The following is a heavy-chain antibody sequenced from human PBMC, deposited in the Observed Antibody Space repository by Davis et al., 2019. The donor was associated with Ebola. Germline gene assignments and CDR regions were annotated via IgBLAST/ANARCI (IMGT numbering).Heavy chain of an antibody. CDR2: ISSSGSTI. J-gene: IGHJ6*02. D-gene: IGHD3-3*01. Sequence: GGSLRLSCAASGFTFSDYYMSWIRQAPGKGLEWVSYISSSGSTIYYADSVKGRFTISGDNAKNSLYLQMNSLRAEDTAVYYCARMYYDFWSGSYGMDVWGQGTTVTVSS. CDR3: ARMYYDFWSGSYGMDV. CDR1: GFTFSDYY. V-gene: IGHV3-11*04.